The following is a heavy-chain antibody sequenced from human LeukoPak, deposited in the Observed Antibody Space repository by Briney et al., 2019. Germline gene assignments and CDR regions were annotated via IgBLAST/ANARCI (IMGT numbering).Heavy chain of an antibody. Sequence: ASVKVSCMASGYTFTSYGISWVRQAPGQGLEWMGWISAYDGNTNYAQKLQGRVTMTTDTSTSTAYMELRSLRSDDTAVYYCAAGYPDYYYYGMDVWGQGTTVTVSS. J-gene: IGHJ6*02. CDR3: AAGYPDYYYYGMDV. CDR2: ISAYDGNT. CDR1: GYTFTSYG. V-gene: IGHV1-18*01. D-gene: IGHD3-9*01.